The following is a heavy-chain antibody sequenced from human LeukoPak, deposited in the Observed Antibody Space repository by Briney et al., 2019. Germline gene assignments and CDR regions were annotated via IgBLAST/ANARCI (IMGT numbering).Heavy chain of an antibody. D-gene: IGHD6-19*01. V-gene: IGHV4-34*01. J-gene: IGHJ5*02. CDR3: ARGLQKWLPPGRWFDA. CDR1: VGSYIGYY. CDR2: INHRRST. Sequence: SEALSDTFVVNVGSYIGYYWSWIRPPPGKGLEWMGQINHRRSTKYKLCLMSRVTIPVDTSKKQFSRKLSSVPAEDTAGCCCARGLQKWLPPGRWFDAWVQGTLVTVCS.